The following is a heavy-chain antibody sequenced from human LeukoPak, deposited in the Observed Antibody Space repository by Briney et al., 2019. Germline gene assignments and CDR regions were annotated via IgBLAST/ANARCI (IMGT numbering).Heavy chain of an antibody. J-gene: IGHJ4*02. Sequence: HPGESLKISCAASGFTFSSYDMNWVRQAPGKGLEWVSYISSSGSTIYYADSVKGRFTISRDNAKNSLYLQMNSLRAEDTAVYYCAGEGGGSNYAGGQGTLVTVSS. CDR3: AGEGGGSNYA. D-gene: IGHD1-26*01. CDR2: ISSSGSTI. V-gene: IGHV3-48*03. CDR1: GFTFSSYD.